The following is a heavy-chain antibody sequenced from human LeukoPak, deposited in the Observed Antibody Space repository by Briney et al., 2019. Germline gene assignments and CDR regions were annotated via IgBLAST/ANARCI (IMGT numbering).Heavy chain of an antibody. CDR3: ARERGLYYDSSVGAFDI. Sequence: PSQTLSLTCTVSGGSISSGSYYWSWIRQPAGKGLEWIGRIYTSGSTNYNPSLKSRVTISVDTSKNQFSLKLSSVTAADTAVYYCARERGLYYDSSVGAFDIRGQGTMVTVSS. J-gene: IGHJ3*02. V-gene: IGHV4-61*02. CDR1: GGSISSGSYY. CDR2: IYTSGST. D-gene: IGHD3-22*01.